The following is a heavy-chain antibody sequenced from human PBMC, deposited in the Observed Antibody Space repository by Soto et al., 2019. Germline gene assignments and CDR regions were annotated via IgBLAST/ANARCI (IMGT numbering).Heavy chain of an antibody. CDR2: IYYSGST. J-gene: IGHJ3*02. D-gene: IGHD4-17*01. V-gene: IGHV4-39*01. CDR3: ASPKLTTVPHDAFDI. CDR1: GGSISSSSYY. Sequence: QLQLQESGPGLVKPSETLSLTCTVSGGSISSSSYYWGWIRQPPGKGLEWIGSIYYSGSTYYNPSHKSRFTKAADMSKNQFSPRLSSLTAADTSVYYCASPKLTTVPHDAFDIWGKGTMVTVSS.